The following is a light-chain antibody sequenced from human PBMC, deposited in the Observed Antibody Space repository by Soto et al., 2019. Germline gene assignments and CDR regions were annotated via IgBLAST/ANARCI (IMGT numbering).Light chain of an antibody. V-gene: IGKV3-11*01. CDR3: QQCNSWPQWT. Sequence: EIVLTQSPATLSLSPGERATLSCRASQSVGTFVAWYQQKPGQAPRLLIYDASNRAAGIPARFSGSGSGTDFTLPISRLEPEDFAVYYCQQCNSWPQWTFGPGTKVDIK. J-gene: IGKJ1*01. CDR2: DAS. CDR1: QSVGTF.